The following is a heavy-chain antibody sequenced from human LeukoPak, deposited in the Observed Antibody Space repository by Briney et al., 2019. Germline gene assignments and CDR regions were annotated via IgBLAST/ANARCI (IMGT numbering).Heavy chain of an antibody. CDR2: ISGTGGST. CDR1: GFAFSSYA. D-gene: IGHD3-22*01. V-gene: IGHV3-23*01. J-gene: IGHJ4*02. Sequence: PGGSLRLSCAAPGFAFSSYAMSWVRQAPGKGLEWVSAISGTGGSTYYADSVKGRFTISRDNSKNTLYLQMNSLRAEDTAVYYCAKEMGYYYDSSGYYYRPTYFDYWGQGTLVTVSS. CDR3: AKEMGYYYDSSGYYYRPTYFDY.